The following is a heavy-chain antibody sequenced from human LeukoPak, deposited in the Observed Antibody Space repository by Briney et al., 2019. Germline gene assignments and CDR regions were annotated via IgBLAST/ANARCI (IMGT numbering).Heavy chain of an antibody. Sequence: ASVKVSCKASGYRFTDYYVHWVRQAPGQGLEWMGWINPNNGGTNYAQKFYGRVTMTRVTSITTAYMELNRLTSDDTAAYDCARELGFCSSTSCPLYHYWGQGTLVTVSS. J-gene: IGHJ4*02. CDR1: GYRFTDYY. CDR2: INPNNGGT. CDR3: ARELGFCSSTSCPLYHY. V-gene: IGHV1-2*02. D-gene: IGHD2-2*01.